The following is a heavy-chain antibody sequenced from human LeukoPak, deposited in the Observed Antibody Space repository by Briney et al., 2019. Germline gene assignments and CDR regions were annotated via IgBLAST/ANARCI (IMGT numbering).Heavy chain of an antibody. V-gene: IGHV3-48*03. CDR2: ISSSGSTI. Sequence: PGGSLRLSCAASGFTFSSYEMNWVRRAPGKGLEWVSYISSSGSTIYYADSVKGRFTISRDNAKNSLYLQMNSLRAEDTAVYYCARDSSGWHYYFDYWGQGTLVTVSS. CDR3: ARDSSGWHYYFDY. D-gene: IGHD6-19*01. CDR1: GFTFSSYE. J-gene: IGHJ4*02.